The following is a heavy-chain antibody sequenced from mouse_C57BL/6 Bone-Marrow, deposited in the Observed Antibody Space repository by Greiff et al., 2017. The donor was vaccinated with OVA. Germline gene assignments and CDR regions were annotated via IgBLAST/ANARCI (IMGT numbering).Heavy chain of an antibody. CDR1: GYTFTDHT. V-gene: IGHV1-78*01. J-gene: IGHJ2*01. Sequence: VKLVESDAELVKPGASVKISCKVSGYTFTDHTIHWMKQRPEQGLEWIGYIYPRDGSTKYNEKFKGKATLTADKSSSTAYMQLNSLTSEDSAVYFCARGYDRGYYFDYWGQGTTLTVSS. CDR2: IYPRDGST. CDR3: ARGYDRGYYFDY. D-gene: IGHD2-2*01.